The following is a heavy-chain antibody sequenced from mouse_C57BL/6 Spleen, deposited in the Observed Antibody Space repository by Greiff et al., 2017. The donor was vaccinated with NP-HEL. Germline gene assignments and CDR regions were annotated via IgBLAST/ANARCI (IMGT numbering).Heavy chain of an antibody. CDR3: ASGGNSAWFAY. CDR2: ISSGGSHT. D-gene: IGHD2-1*01. V-gene: IGHV5-6*01. Sequence: EVQLVESGGDLVKPGGSLKLSCAASGFTFSSYGMSWVRQTPDKRLEWVASISSGGSHTYYPDSVKGRFTISRDNAKNTLYLQMSSLKSEDTAMYYCASGGNSAWFAYWGQGTLVTVSA. CDR1: GFTFSSYG. J-gene: IGHJ3*01.